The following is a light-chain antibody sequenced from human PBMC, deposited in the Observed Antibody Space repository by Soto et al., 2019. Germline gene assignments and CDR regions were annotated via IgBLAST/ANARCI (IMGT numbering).Light chain of an antibody. CDR2: GAS. J-gene: IGKJ2*01. CDR3: QQYSAWYT. CDR1: QNINNW. V-gene: IGKV1-5*01. Sequence: DIQMTQSPSTLSASVGDRVTITCRASQNINNWLAWYQQKRGKAPNLLIYGASTLESGVPSRLSGSGFGTEFTLTISSLQPDDFATYYCQQYSAWYTFGQGTELEI.